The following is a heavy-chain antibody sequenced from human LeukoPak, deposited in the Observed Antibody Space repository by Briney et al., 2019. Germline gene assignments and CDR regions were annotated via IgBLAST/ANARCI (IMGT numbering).Heavy chain of an antibody. D-gene: IGHD3-22*01. Sequence: PGGSLRLSCAASGFTFRSYAMHWVRQAPGKGLEYVSTISSNGGSTYYANSVKGRFTISRDNSKNTLYLQMGNLRAEDMAVYYCARNYYDSSGHYSHFNYWGQGTLVTVSS. CDR1: GFTFRSYA. V-gene: IGHV3-64*01. CDR3: ARNYYDSSGHYSHFNY. CDR2: ISSNGGST. J-gene: IGHJ4*02.